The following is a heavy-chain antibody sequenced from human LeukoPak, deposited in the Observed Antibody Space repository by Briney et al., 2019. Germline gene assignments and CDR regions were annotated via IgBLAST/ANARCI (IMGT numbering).Heavy chain of an antibody. V-gene: IGHV1-2*02. CDR2: INPNSGGT. J-gene: IGHJ4*02. D-gene: IGHD3-10*01. CDR1: GYTFTSNY. CDR3: ARYTMVRGVIANIDY. Sequence: ASVKVSCKAFGYTFTSNYMHWVRQAPGQGLEWMGWINPNSGGTNYAQKFQGRVTMTRDTSISTAYMELSRLRSDDTAVYYCARYTMVRGVIANIDYWGQGTLVTVSS.